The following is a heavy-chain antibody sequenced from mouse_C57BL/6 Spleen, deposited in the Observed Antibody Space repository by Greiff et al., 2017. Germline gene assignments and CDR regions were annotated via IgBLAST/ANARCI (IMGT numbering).Heavy chain of an antibody. D-gene: IGHD1-1*01. V-gene: IGHV1-22*01. CDR3: ARIFITTVVNAMDY. CDR1: GYTFTDYN. Sequence: VQLQQSGPELVKPGASVKMSCKASGYTFTDYNMHWVKQSHGKSLEWIGYINPNNGGTSYNQKFKGKATLTVNKSSSTAYMELRSLTSEDSAVYYCARIFITTVVNAMDYWGQGTSVTVSS. J-gene: IGHJ4*01. CDR2: INPNNGGT.